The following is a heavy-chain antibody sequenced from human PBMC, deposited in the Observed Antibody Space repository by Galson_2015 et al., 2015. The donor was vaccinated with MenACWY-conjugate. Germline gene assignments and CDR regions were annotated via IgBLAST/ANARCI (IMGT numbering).Heavy chain of an antibody. Sequence: ETLSLTCAVSGGSISSSNWWSWVRQPPGKGLEWIGEIYHSGSTNYNPSLKSRVTISVDKSKNQFSLKLSSVTAADTAVYYCARSGGADSSGYYYWYFDLWGRGTLVTVSS. V-gene: IGHV4-4*02. CDR3: ARSGGADSSGYYYWYFDL. CDR2: IYHSGST. CDR1: GGSISSSNW. D-gene: IGHD3-22*01. J-gene: IGHJ2*01.